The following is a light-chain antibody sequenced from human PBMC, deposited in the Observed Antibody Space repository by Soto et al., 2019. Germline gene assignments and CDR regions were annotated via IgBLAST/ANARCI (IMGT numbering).Light chain of an antibody. CDR2: GAS. CDR3: QQYMSSVT. CDR1: QSVDSTF. V-gene: IGKV3-20*01. Sequence: EIVLTQSPGSLSLSPGQRATLSCRASQSVDSTFFAWYQKKPGQAPRLLIYGASKRDTGVPDRFSGSGSGTXFXLXISRLEPEDLAVYYCQQYMSSVTFGQGTKVEI. J-gene: IGKJ1*01.